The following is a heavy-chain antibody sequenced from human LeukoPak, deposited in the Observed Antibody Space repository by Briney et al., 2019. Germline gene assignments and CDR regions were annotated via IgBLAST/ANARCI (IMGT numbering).Heavy chain of an antibody. J-gene: IGHJ4*02. CDR3: ASSSIAARLGDY. CDR1: GGSISSSSYY. V-gene: IGHV4-39*07. D-gene: IGHD6-6*01. CDR2: IYYSGST. Sequence: SETLSLTCTVSGGSISSSSYYWGWIRQPPGKGLEWIGSIYYSGSTYYNPSLKSRVTISVDTSKNQFSLKLSSVTAADTAVYYCASSSIAARLGDYWGQGTLVTVSS.